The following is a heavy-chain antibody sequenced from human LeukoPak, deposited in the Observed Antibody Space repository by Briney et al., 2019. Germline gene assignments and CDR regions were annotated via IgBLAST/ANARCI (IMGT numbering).Heavy chain of an antibody. Sequence: PGGSLRLSCAASGVTVSSNYMSWVRQAPGKGLEWVSVIYSGGSTYYADSVKGRFTISRDNSKNTLYLQMNNLRAEDTAVYYCARCQYRGSYHLDYWGQGTLVIVSS. V-gene: IGHV3-53*01. CDR1: GVTVSSNY. D-gene: IGHD1-26*01. CDR3: ARCQYRGSYHLDY. J-gene: IGHJ4*02. CDR2: IYSGGST.